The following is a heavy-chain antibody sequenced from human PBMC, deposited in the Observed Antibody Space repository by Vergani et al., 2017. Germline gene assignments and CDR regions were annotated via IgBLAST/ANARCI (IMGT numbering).Heavy chain of an antibody. Sequence: EVQLLESGGGLVQPGGSLRLSCAASGFTFSSYAMSWVRQAPGKGLEWVSAISGSGGSTYYADSVKGRFTISRDNAKNTLYLQMNSLRAEDTAVYYCAKDRVGATIFPMGFYYWGQGTLVTVSS. J-gene: IGHJ4*02. CDR1: GFTFSSYA. CDR3: AKDRVGATIFPMGFYY. V-gene: IGHV3-23*01. CDR2: ISGSGGST. D-gene: IGHD1-26*01.